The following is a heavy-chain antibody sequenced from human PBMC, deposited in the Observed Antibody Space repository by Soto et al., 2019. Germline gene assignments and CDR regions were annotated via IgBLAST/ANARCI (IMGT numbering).Heavy chain of an antibody. CDR2: INVGNGNT. V-gene: IGHV1-3*01. Sequence: QVQLVQSGAEVKKPGASVKVSCKASGFPFAGNTVLWVRQAPGLGLEWMGWINVGNGNTKLSQKFQGRFTLARDTSASTAYMEMSSLRSEDTAAYYCARGLPTTVTILQSWGQGTLVTVAS. D-gene: IGHD4-17*01. CDR3: ARGLPTTVTILQS. CDR1: GFPFAGNT. J-gene: IGHJ5*02.